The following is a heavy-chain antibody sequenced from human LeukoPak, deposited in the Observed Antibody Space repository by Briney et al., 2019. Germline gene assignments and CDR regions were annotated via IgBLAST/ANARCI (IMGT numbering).Heavy chain of an antibody. CDR3: ARGRSGSSRWGGTSRPVRY. CDR2: MNPNSGNT. J-gene: IGHJ4*02. V-gene: IGHV1-8*01. Sequence: ASVKVSCKASGYTFTSYDINWVRQATGQGLEWMGWMNPNSGNTGYAQKFQGRVTMTRNTSISTAYMELSSLRSEDTAVYYCARGRSGSSRWGGTSRPVRYWGQGTLVTVSS. D-gene: IGHD6-13*01. CDR1: GYTFTSYD.